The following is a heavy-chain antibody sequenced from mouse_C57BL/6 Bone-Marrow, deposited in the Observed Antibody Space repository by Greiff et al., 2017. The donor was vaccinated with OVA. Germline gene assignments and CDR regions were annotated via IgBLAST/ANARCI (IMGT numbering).Heavy chain of an antibody. CDR1: GFTFSSYT. CDR3: ARPSFTTVVVPLDY. Sequence: EVQLVESGGGLVKPGGSLKLSCAASGFTFSSYTMSWVRQTPEKRLEWVATISGGGGNTYYPDSVKGRFTISRDNAKNTLYLQMSSLRSEDTALDYCARPSFTTVVVPLDYWGQGTTLTVSS. V-gene: IGHV5-9*01. CDR2: ISGGGGNT. J-gene: IGHJ2*01. D-gene: IGHD1-1*01.